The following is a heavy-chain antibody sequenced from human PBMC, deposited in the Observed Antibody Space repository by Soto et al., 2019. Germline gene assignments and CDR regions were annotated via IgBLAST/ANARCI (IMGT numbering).Heavy chain of an antibody. CDR1: GFTFRSYS. J-gene: IGHJ4*02. V-gene: IGHV3-48*02. CDR3: ARKGVAFEY. D-gene: IGHD3-3*01. CDR2: ISTTSSSI. Sequence: GESLRLSCAASGFTFRSYSINWGRQAPGKGLEWISYISTTSSSIYYADSVKGRFTISRDNAKNSLFLQMNSLRDEDTAVYYCARKGVAFEYWGQGALVTVSS.